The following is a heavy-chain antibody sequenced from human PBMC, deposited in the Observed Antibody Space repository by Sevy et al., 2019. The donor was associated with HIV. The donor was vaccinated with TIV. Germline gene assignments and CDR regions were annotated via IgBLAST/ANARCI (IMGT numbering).Heavy chain of an antibody. Sequence: GGSLRLSCAASGFTFSDYYMSWIRQAPGKGLEWVSYISSSGSTIYYADSVKGRFTISRDNAKNSLYLQMNSLRAEDTAVYYCARDLGYYNFWSGYPDYWGQGTLVTVSS. J-gene: IGHJ4*02. V-gene: IGHV3-11*01. CDR2: ISSSGSTI. CDR1: GFTFSDYY. D-gene: IGHD3-3*01. CDR3: ARDLGYYNFWSGYPDY.